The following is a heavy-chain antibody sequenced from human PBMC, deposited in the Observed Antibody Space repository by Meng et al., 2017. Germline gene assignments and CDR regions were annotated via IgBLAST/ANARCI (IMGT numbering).Heavy chain of an antibody. CDR3: ARIQSARGYSSSLSHFDY. D-gene: IGHD6-13*01. Sequence: GESLKISCKGSGYSFTSYWIGWVRQMPGKGLEWMGIIYPGDSDTRYSPSFQGQVTISADKSISTAYLQWSSLKASDTAMYYCARIQSARGYSSSLSHFDYWGQGTLVTVPQ. CDR1: GYSFTSYW. V-gene: IGHV5-51*01. CDR2: IYPGDSDT. J-gene: IGHJ4*02.